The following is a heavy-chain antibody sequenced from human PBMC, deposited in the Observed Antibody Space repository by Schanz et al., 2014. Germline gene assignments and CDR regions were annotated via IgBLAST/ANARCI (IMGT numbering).Heavy chain of an antibody. D-gene: IGHD4-17*01. Sequence: EVQLLESGGGLVQPGGSLRLSCSASTFTFDHYAMTWVRQAPGKGLEWVAAVSSRSDEIKYADSVRGRFTISRDNSRSTMYLQMNTLRAEDTAVYYCARKMKLGVYGGKGHDSLDIWGQGTMXTVSS. CDR1: TFTFDHYA. CDR2: VSSRSDEI. V-gene: IGHV3-23*05. CDR3: ARKMKLGVYGGKGHDSLDI. J-gene: IGHJ3*02.